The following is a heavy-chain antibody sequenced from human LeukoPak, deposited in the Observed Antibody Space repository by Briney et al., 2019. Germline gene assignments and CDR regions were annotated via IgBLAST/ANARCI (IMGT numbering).Heavy chain of an antibody. D-gene: IGHD5-18*01. V-gene: IGHV3-9*01. Sequence: GRSLRLSCAASGFTFDDYAMHWVRQAPGKGLEWVSGISWNSGSIGYADSVKGRFTISRDNAKNSLYLQMNSLRAEDTAVYYCARARGYSYGSPDYWGQGTLVTVSS. CDR1: GFTFDDYA. J-gene: IGHJ4*02. CDR2: ISWNSGSI. CDR3: ARARGYSYGSPDY.